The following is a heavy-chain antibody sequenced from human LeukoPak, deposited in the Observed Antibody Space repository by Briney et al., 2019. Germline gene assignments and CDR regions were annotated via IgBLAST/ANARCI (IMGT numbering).Heavy chain of an antibody. CDR1: GFSFSSYG. CDR2: IWYDGSKK. D-gene: IGHD6-6*01. V-gene: IGHV3-33*03. J-gene: IGHJ4*02. Sequence: PGRSLRLSCAASGFSFSSYGMHWVRQAPGKGLEWVAVIWYDGSKKYYADSVKGRFIISRDNAKNTLYLQVNNLRAEDTAVYYCARGPNSNWSGLDFWGQGTLLTVSS. CDR3: ARGPNSNWSGLDF.